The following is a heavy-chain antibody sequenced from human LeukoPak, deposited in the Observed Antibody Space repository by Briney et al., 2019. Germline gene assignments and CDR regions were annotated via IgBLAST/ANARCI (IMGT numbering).Heavy chain of an antibody. CDR3: ATAYGDYERVDY. D-gene: IGHD4-17*01. Sequence: ASVKVSCKTSGYSFTDYIIAWVRQAPGQGLEWMGGFDPEDGETIYAQKFQGRVTMTEDTSTDTAYMELSSLRSEDTAVYYCATAYGDYERVDYWGQGTLVTVSS. CDR2: FDPEDGET. J-gene: IGHJ4*02. CDR1: GYSFTDYI. V-gene: IGHV1-24*01.